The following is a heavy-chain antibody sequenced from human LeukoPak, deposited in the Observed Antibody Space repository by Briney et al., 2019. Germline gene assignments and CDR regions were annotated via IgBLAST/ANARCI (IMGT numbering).Heavy chain of an antibody. CDR2: IYYSGST. J-gene: IGHJ4*02. D-gene: IGHD4-17*01. CDR1: GGSISSSSYY. Sequence: SETLSLTCTVSGGSISSSSYYWGWIRQPPGKGLEWIGSIYYSGSTYYNPSLKSRVTISVDKSKNQFSLKLSSVTAADTAVYYCARVQVTTVTNHFDYWGQGTLVTVSS. CDR3: ARVQVTTVTNHFDY. V-gene: IGHV4-39*07.